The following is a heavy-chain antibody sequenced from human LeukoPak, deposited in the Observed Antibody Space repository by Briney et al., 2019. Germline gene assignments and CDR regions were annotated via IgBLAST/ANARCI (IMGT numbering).Heavy chain of an antibody. CDR3: ARARYIYYYAY. Sequence: SETLSLTCTVSGGSISSDYWSWIRQPPGKGLEWIGYIYYSGYTNYNPSLKSRVTISLDTSRTQFSLNLSSVTAADTAVYYCARARYIYYYAYWGQGILATVSS. CDR1: GGSISSDY. D-gene: IGHD5-18*01. CDR2: IYYSGYT. J-gene: IGHJ4*02. V-gene: IGHV4-59*01.